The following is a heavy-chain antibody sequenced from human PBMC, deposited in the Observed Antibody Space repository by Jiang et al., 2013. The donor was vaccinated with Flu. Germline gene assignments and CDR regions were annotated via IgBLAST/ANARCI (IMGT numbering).Heavy chain of an antibody. CDR1: GYTFSNYY. V-gene: IGHV1-46*03. D-gene: IGHD6-13*01. J-gene: IGHJ4*02. CDR3: ARTYIAAADPLDY. CDR2: INPSGGST. Sequence: SGAEVKQPGASVKISCKASGYTFSNYYIHWVRQAPGQGLEWMGIINPSGGSTTFAQKFQDRVTMTRDTSATTVYMELSSLRSEDTAVYYCARTYIAAADPLDYWGQGTLVTVSS.